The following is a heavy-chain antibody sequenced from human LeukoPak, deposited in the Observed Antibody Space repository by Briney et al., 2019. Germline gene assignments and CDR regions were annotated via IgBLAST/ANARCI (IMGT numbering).Heavy chain of an antibody. J-gene: IGHJ6*02. CDR3: ARGTFKDGLDV. Sequence: SETLSLTCTVSGGSISIFYWSWIRQPAGKGLDWSGRIYSSGSINHNPSLKSRVTLSVDTSKNQFSLKLTSVAAADTAVYYCARGTFKDGLDVWGQGTTVTVSS. CDR1: GGSISIFY. CDR2: IYSSGSI. V-gene: IGHV4-4*07. D-gene: IGHD2/OR15-2a*01.